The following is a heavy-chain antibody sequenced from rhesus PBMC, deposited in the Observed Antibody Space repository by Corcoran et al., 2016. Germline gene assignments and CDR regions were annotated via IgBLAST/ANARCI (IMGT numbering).Heavy chain of an antibody. CDR3: ARSGYCSGIYCYAYFEF. D-gene: IGHD2-27*01. CDR1: GGSVSSSNW. J-gene: IGHJ1*01. CDR2: ISGSSGST. V-gene: IGHV4-65*01. Sequence: QVQLQESGPGLVKPSETLSLTCAVSGGSVSSSNWWSWIRQPPGKGLEWIGDISGSSGSTYYNPSLKRRVTISTDTSKDQFSLKLRSVTAADAAVYYCARSGYCSGIYCYAYFEFWGQGALVTVSS.